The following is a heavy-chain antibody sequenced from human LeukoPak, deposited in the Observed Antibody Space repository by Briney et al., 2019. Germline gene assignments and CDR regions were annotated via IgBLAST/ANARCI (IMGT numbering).Heavy chain of an antibody. CDR2: IGTSSTTI. D-gene: IGHD6-25*01. J-gene: IGHJ6*03. Sequence: GGSLRLSCAASGFTFSSYTMNWVRQPPGKGLEWVSNIGTSSTTIYYADSVKGRFTISRDNAKNSLYLQMNSLRADDTAAYYCARFAAGGSYYYYMDVWGKGTTVTVSS. CDR1: GFTFSSYT. CDR3: ARFAAGGSYYYYMDV. V-gene: IGHV3-48*01.